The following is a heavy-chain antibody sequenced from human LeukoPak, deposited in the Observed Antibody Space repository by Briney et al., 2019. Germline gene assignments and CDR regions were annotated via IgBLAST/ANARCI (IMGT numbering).Heavy chain of an antibody. J-gene: IGHJ6*03. CDR3: AKVHGSTSQAIPEYYYYMDV. CDR2: IRYDGSNK. D-gene: IGHD2-2*01. CDR1: GFTFSSYG. V-gene: IGHV3-30*02. Sequence: GGSLRLSCAASGFTFSSYGMHWVSQAPGKGLEWVAFIRYDGSNKYYADSVKGRFTISRDNSKNTLYLQMNSLRAEDTAVYYCAKVHGSTSQAIPEYYYYMDVWGKGTTVTVSS.